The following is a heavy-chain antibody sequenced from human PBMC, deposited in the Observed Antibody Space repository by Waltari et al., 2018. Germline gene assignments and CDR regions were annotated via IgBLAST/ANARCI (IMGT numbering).Heavy chain of an antibody. Sequence: QVQLVQSGAEVKKPGASVKVSCKASGYPFTGYYMHWVRQAPGQGLEWMGRINPNSGGTNYAQKFQGRVTMTRDTSISTAYMELSRLRSDDTAVYYCARVSPKTTAAFDIWGQGTMVTVSS. D-gene: IGHD4-17*01. CDR2: INPNSGGT. CDR1: GYPFTGYY. V-gene: IGHV1-2*06. J-gene: IGHJ3*02. CDR3: ARVSPKTTAAFDI.